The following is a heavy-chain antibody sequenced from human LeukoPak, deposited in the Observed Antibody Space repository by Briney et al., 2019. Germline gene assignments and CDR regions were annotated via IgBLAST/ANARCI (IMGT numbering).Heavy chain of an antibody. J-gene: IGHJ5*02. CDR2: INPDTSEI. CDR1: GFTFSSSW. Sequence: GSLRLSCEASGFTFSSSWMSWVRQGPGKGLEWVASINPDTSEINYVDAVRGRFTISRDNAKNSLYLKMNSLRAEDTAVYYCARGPVDSLNWFDPWGQGTLVTVSS. CDR3: ARGPVDSLNWFDP. V-gene: IGHV3-7*03. D-gene: IGHD5-12*01.